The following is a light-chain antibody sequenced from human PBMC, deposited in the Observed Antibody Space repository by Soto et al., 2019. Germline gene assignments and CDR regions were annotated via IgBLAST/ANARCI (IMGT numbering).Light chain of an antibody. Sequence: QSVLTQPASVSGSPGQSITISCTGTSSDVGSYTLVPWYQQHPGKAPKLMIYEGSKRPSGVSNRFSGSKSGNTASLTISGLQAEDEADYYCFSYAGNSLNYVFGTGTKVTVL. CDR2: EGS. V-gene: IGLV2-23*01. J-gene: IGLJ1*01. CDR1: SSDVGSYTL. CDR3: FSYAGNSLNYV.